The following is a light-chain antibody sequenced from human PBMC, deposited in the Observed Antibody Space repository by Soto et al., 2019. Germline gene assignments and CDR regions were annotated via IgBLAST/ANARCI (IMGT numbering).Light chain of an antibody. Sequence: EIVLTQSPATLSVSPGEGATLSCRASQSVSSSLAWYQQKPGQAPRLLIYDASTRATDIPARFSGSGSGTEFTVTISSLQSEDFAVYYCQQYNRWPRTFGQGTKVDIK. CDR3: QQYNRWPRT. J-gene: IGKJ1*01. CDR2: DAS. V-gene: IGKV3-15*01. CDR1: QSVSSS.